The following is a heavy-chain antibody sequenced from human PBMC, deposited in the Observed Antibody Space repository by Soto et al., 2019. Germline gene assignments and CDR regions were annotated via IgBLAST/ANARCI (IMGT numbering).Heavy chain of an antibody. V-gene: IGHV4-30-4*01. J-gene: IGHJ2*01. CDR2: IYYSGST. Sequence: SETLSLTCTVSGGSXSRGEYYWSWIRQPPGKGLEWIGYIYYSGSTYYNPSLKSRVTISVDTSKNQFSLKLSSVTAADTAVYYCARADSDYAYWYFDLWGRGTLVTVSS. CDR1: GGSXSRGEYY. CDR3: ARADSDYAYWYFDL. D-gene: IGHD4-4*01.